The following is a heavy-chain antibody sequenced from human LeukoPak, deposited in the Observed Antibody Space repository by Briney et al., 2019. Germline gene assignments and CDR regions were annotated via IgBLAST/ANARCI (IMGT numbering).Heavy chain of an antibody. CDR2: IKQDGSER. CDR3: ARLLATWDYYYMDV. CDR1: GFTFSSYW. J-gene: IGHJ6*03. V-gene: IGHV3-7*01. D-gene: IGHD3-3*02. Sequence: PGGSLRLSCAASGFTFSSYWMSWVRQAPGKGLEWVANIKQDGSERYSVDSVKGRITISRDNAENSLYLQMNSLRAEDTAVYFCARLLATWDYYYMDVWGKGTTVTVSS.